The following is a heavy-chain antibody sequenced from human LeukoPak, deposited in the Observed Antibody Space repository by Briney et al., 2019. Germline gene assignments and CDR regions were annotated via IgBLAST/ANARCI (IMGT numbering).Heavy chain of an antibody. V-gene: IGHV4-34*01. CDR3: ARGRTGAAALDF. Sequence: SETLSLTCAVYGGSFSGHYWTWIRQPPGKGLEWIGEITHSGSTNYNPSLKSRVTISVDTSKNQFSLKLTSVSAADTAVYHCARGRTGAAALDFWGPGTLVTVSS. CDR2: ITHSGST. J-gene: IGHJ4*02. CDR1: GGSFSGHY. D-gene: IGHD2-2*01.